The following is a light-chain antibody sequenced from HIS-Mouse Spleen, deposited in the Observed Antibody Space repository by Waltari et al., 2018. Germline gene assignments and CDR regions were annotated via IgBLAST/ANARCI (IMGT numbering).Light chain of an antibody. V-gene: IGKV1-9*01. CDR3: QQLNSYPPT. CDR1: QGISSY. CDR2: AAS. J-gene: IGKJ1*01. Sequence: DIQLTQSPSFLSASVGDRVTITCRASQGISSYLAWYQQKPGKAPKLLIYAASTLQSGVPSRVSRSGSGTEFTLTISSLQPEDFATYYCQQLNSYPPTFGQGTKVEIK.